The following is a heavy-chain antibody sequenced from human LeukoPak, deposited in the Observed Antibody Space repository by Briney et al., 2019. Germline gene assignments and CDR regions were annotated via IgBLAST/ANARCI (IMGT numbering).Heavy chain of an antibody. CDR1: GYTFTGYY. Sequence: ASVKVSCKASGYTFTGYYMHWVRQAPGQGLEWMGWINPNSGGTNYAQKFQGRVTMTRDTSISTAYMELSSLRSEDTAVYYCARVGHSRDGYNYGYWGQGTLATVSS. J-gene: IGHJ4*02. D-gene: IGHD5-24*01. CDR3: ARVGHSRDGYNYGY. CDR2: INPNSGGT. V-gene: IGHV1-2*02.